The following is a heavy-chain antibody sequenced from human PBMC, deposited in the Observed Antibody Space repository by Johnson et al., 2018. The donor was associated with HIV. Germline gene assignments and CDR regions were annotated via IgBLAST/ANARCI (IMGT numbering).Heavy chain of an antibody. CDR3: GRDPLTVTGSWDAFDI. V-gene: IGHV3-11*04. Sequence: QVQLVESGGGLVKPGGSLRLSCAASGFTFSDYYMSWIRQAPGKGLEWVSYISGSGGTTYYADSVKGRFTISRDNSKNTLYLQMNSLRTEDTAVYYCGRDPLTVTGSWDAFDIWGQGTMVTVSS. D-gene: IGHD3-9*01. CDR1: GFTFSDYY. CDR2: ISGSGGTT. J-gene: IGHJ3*02.